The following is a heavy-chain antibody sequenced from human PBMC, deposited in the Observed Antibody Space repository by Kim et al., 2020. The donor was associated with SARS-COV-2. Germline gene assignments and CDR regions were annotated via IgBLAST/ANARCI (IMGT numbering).Heavy chain of an antibody. CDR1: GYNFTSHW. J-gene: IGHJ6*02. V-gene: IGHV5-51*01. CDR3: ARPGLADIVVVEAAQRKYDYSAMDV. CDR2: IYPGDSHT. D-gene: IGHD2-2*01. Sequence: GESLKISCKGSGYNFTSHWIGWVRQMPGKGLEWMGIIYPGDSHTIYSPSFQGQVTISADKSITTAYLQWSSLKASDTAMYYCARPGLADIVVVEAAQRKYDYSAMDVWGQGTTGTVSS.